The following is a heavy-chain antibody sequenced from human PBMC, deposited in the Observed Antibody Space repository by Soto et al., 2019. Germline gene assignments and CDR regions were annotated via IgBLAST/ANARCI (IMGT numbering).Heavy chain of an antibody. J-gene: IGHJ4*02. Sequence: ASVKVSCKASGYTLTSFYMHWMRQAPGQGLEWMGVIDPSAGSTTYAQKFKGRVRMTRDTFTSTVFMELSSLRSEDTAVYYCARSPRPTGTTLYYFDSWGQRTLVTVPQ. V-gene: IGHV1-46*01. D-gene: IGHD1-1*01. CDR3: ARSPRPTGTTLYYFDS. CDR1: GYTLTSFY. CDR2: IDPSAGST.